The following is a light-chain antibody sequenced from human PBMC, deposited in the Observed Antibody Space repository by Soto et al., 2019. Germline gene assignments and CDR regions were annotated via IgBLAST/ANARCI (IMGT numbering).Light chain of an antibody. CDR2: WAF. J-gene: IGKJ2*01. Sequence: DIVMTQSPDSLAVSLGERATINCKSSQTVLHSSNNKNYLAWYQQKPGQPPKLLIYWAFTRESGVPDRFRGSGSATDFPLTISSLQAEDVAVYYCQHYYTPPHTFGQGTKLEIK. V-gene: IGKV4-1*01. CDR3: QHYYTPPHT. CDR1: QTVLHSSNNKNY.